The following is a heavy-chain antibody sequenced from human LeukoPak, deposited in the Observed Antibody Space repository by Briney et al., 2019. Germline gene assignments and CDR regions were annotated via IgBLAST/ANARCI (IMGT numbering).Heavy chain of an antibody. CDR1: GGSISSYY. CDR3: ARSDYDSSGYYYTVDY. D-gene: IGHD3-22*01. J-gene: IGHJ4*02. V-gene: IGHV4-59*01. Sequence: PSETLSLTCTVSGGSISSYYWSWIRQPPGKGLEWIGYIYYGGSTNYNPSLKSRVTISVDTSKNQFSLKLSSVTAADTAVYYCARSDYDSSGYYYTVDYWGQGTLVTVSS. CDR2: IYYGGST.